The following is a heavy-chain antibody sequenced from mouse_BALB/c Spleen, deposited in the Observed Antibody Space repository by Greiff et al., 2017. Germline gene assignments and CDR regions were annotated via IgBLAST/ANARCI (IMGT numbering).Heavy chain of an antibody. J-gene: IGHJ4*01. V-gene: IGHV1-54*01. Sequence: QVQLQQSGAELVRPGTSVKVSCKASGYAFTNYLIEWVKQRPGQGLEWIGVINPGSGGTNYNEKFKGKATLTADKSSSTAYMQLSSLTSDDSAVYFCAREGGTRAMDYWGQGTSVTVSS. D-gene: IGHD3-3*01. CDR1: GYAFTNYL. CDR2: INPGSGGT. CDR3: AREGGTRAMDY.